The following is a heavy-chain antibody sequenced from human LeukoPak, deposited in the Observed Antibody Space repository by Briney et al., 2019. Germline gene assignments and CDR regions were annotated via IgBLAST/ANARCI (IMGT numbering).Heavy chain of an antibody. CDR1: GGSFSGYY. D-gene: IGHD3-10*01. V-gene: IGHV4-34*01. J-gene: IGHJ6*02. CDR3: AGSPSYYGSGSYYPQYYYYYGMDV. CDR2: INHSGST. Sequence: SETLSLTCAVYGGSFSGYYWSWIRQPPGKGLEWIGEINHSGSTNYNPSLKSRVTISVDTSKNQFSLKLSSVTAADTAVYYCAGSPSYYGSGSYYPQYYYYYGMDVWGQGTTVTVSS.